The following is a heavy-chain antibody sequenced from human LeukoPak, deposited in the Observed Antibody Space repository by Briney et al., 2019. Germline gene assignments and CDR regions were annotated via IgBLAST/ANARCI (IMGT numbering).Heavy chain of an antibody. D-gene: IGHD4-17*01. Sequence: GGSLRLPCAASGFTFSGSAIHWVRQASGKGLEWVGRIKSKAVNYATAYAASVKGRFTISRDDSKNTAYLQMNSLKTEDTAVYYCTTYGDYAPDSDYWGQGTLVTVSS. CDR3: TTYGDYAPDSDY. V-gene: IGHV3-73*01. CDR1: GFTFSGSA. CDR2: IKSKAVNYAT. J-gene: IGHJ4*02.